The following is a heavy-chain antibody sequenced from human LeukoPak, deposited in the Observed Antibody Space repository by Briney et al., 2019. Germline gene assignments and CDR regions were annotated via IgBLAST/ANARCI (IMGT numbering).Heavy chain of an antibody. CDR2: IYYTGAT. D-gene: IGHD5-18*01. Sequence: SETLSLTCTVSGGSISSYYWSWIRLPPGKGLEWIGYIYYTGATYYNPTLKSRVTISLDTSKNQFSLKLSSVTAADAAVYYCARAGYSYGTGYYFDYWGQGALVTVSS. CDR1: GGSISSYY. V-gene: IGHV4-59*01. CDR3: ARAGYSYGTGYYFDY. J-gene: IGHJ4*02.